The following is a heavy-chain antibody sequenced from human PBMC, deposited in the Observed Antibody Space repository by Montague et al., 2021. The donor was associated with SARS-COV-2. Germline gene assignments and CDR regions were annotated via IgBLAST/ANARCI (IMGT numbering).Heavy chain of an antibody. Sequence: SETLSLTCTVSGGSISSYYWSCIRQPPGKGLEWIGYIYYSGSTNYSPSLKSRVTISVDTSKNQFSLKLSAVTAADTAVYYCARGFDYWGQGTLVTVSS. J-gene: IGHJ4*02. CDR2: IYYSGST. CDR3: ARGFDY. CDR1: GGSISSYY. V-gene: IGHV4-59*01.